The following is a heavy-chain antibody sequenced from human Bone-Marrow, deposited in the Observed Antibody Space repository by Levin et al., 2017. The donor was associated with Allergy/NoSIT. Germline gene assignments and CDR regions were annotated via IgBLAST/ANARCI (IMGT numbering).Heavy chain of an antibody. V-gene: IGHV1-46*01. D-gene: IGHD3-10*01. CDR2: INPTGDTT. CDR3: VREIQTGSGSYNY. Sequence: GESLKISCKASGYTFSSYYMHWVRQAPGQGLEWVGRINPTGDTTVYAQTFQDRVTMTRDTSTSTLYMELSSLRFEDTALYYCVREIQTGSGSYNYWGQGTLVTVSS. J-gene: IGHJ4*02. CDR1: GYTFSSYY.